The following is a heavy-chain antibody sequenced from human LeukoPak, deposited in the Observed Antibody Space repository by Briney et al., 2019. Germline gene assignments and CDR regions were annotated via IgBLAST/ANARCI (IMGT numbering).Heavy chain of an antibody. CDR1: GYTFTRYG. CDR2: ISAFNGNT. D-gene: IGHD3-22*01. Sequence: ASVKVSCKASGYTFTRYGISWVRQAPGQGPEWMGWISAFNGNTNYAQKLQGRVTMTTDSSTSTAYMELRSLRSDDTAVYYCARDKPFYYYSSGYYTTQTFDMWGQGTVVTVSS. J-gene: IGHJ3*02. CDR3: ARDKPFYYYSSGYYTTQTFDM. V-gene: IGHV1-18*01.